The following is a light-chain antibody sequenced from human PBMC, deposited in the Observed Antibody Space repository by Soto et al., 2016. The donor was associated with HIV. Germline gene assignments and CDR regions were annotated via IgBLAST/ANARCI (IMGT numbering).Light chain of an antibody. Sequence: SYELTQPPSVSVAPGKTARITCGGNNIGSKSVSWYQQKPGQAPVLVVYDDSDRPSGIPDRFSGSNSGNTATLTISRVEAGSEADYYCRVWDTSSDVVFGGGTKLTVL. CDR1: NIGSKS. CDR3: RVWDTSSDVV. J-gene: IGLJ2*01. CDR2: DDS. V-gene: IGLV3-21*03.